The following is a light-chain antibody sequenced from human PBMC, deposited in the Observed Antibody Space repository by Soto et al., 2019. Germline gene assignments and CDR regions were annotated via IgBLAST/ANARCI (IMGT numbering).Light chain of an antibody. J-gene: IGKJ1*01. CDR3: QQYGCSRWT. CDR1: QSVSSTY. CDR2: GAS. V-gene: IGKV3-20*01. Sequence: EIVLTQSPGPLSLSPGERATLSCRASQSVSSTYLAWYQQKPGQAPRLLIYGASNRATGIPDRFSGSGSGTDFTLTISRLEPEDCAVYYCQQYGCSRWTFGQGTRVDI.